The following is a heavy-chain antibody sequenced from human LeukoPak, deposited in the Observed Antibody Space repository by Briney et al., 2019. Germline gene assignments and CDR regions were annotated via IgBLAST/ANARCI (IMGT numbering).Heavy chain of an antibody. CDR2: IKEDGSIQ. V-gene: IGHV3-7*01. CDR1: GFTFSSYW. Sequence: GGSLRLSCVASGFTFSSYWMTWVRQAPGKGLEWLANIKEDGSIQYYLDSVRGRFTISRGNAKTSVYLQLNSLRADDTAVYYCARDVWTGVAVSDYWGQETLVTVSS. D-gene: IGHD6-19*01. CDR3: ARDVWTGVAVSDY. J-gene: IGHJ4*02.